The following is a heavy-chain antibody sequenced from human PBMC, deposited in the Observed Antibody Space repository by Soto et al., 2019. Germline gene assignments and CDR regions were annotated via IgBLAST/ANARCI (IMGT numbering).Heavy chain of an antibody. Sequence: GESLKISCKGSGYSFTSYWIGWVRQMPGKGLEWMGIIYPGDSDTRYSPSFQGLVTISGDKSISTAYLQWSSLKASDTAMYYCASTLRVGATGANWFDPWGQGTLVTVSS. D-gene: IGHD1-26*01. CDR1: GYSFTSYW. J-gene: IGHJ5*02. CDR3: ASTLRVGATGANWFDP. CDR2: IYPGDSDT. V-gene: IGHV5-51*01.